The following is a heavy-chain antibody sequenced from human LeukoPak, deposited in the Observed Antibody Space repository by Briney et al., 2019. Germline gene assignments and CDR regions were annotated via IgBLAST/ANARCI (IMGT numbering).Heavy chain of an antibody. D-gene: IGHD3-10*01. CDR3: ARVPTYGSGSYYSN. J-gene: IGHJ4*02. CDR1: GGTFSSYA. CDR2: IIPIFGTA. V-gene: IGHV1-69*06. Sequence: ASVKVSCKASGGTFSSYAISWVRQAPGQGLEWMGGIIPIFGTANYAQKFQGRVTITADKSTSTAYMELSRLRSDDTAVYYCARVPTYGSGSYYSNWGQGTLVTVSS.